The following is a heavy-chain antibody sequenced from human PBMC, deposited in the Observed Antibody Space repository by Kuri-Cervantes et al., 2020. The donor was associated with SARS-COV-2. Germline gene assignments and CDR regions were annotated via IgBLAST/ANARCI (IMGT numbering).Heavy chain of an antibody. CDR3: ARHHPKHGSRSYTNDAFDV. J-gene: IGHJ3*01. CDR2: VRGKANNYAT. Sequence: GESLKISCEVSGFLFSASAIHWVRQASGKGLEWVGRVRGKANNYATAYAASVKGRFTISRDDSKNMAYLQMNSLRAEDTAVYYCARHHPKHGSRSYTNDAFDVWGQGTMVTVSS. CDR1: GFLFSASA. D-gene: IGHD1-26*01. V-gene: IGHV3-73*01.